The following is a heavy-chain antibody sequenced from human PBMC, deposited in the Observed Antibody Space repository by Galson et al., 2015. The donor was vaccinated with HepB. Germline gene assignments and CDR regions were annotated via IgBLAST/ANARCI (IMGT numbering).Heavy chain of an antibody. V-gene: IGHV3-48*01. J-gene: IGHJ6*03. CDR1: GFSFSVYS. Sequence: SLRLSCAASGFSFSVYSMNWVRQAPGKGLEWISYISSSSSGIYYADSVKGRLTTSRDNAKNLLYLQMNSLRAEDMAVYYCAREREFYIDVWGKGTTVTVSS. CDR2: ISSSSSGI. CDR3: AREREFYIDV.